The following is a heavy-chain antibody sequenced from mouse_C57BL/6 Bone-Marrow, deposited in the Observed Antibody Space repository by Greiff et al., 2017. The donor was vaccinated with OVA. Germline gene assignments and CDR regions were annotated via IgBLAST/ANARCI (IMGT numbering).Heavy chain of an antibody. CDR1: GYAFSSSW. CDR3: ARKYYGSRWYFDV. CDR2: IYPGDGDT. Sequence: LQESGPELVKPGASVKISCKASGYAFSSSWMNWVKQRPGKGLEWIGRIYPGDGDTNYNGKFKGKATLTADKSSSTAYMQLSSLTSEDSAVYFCARKYYGSRWYFDVWGTGTTVTVSS. J-gene: IGHJ1*03. V-gene: IGHV1-82*01. D-gene: IGHD1-1*01.